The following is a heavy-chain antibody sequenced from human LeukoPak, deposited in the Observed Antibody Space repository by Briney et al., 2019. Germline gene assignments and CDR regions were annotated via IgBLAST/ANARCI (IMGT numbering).Heavy chain of an antibody. D-gene: IGHD3-9*01. J-gene: IGHJ6*02. V-gene: IGHV5-51*01. CDR2: IYPGDSNI. Sequence: GESLKISCQGSGYSFPTYWIGWVRQMPGKGLEWMGIIYPGDSNIKYSPSFQGQVTISADKSISTAYLQWSSLKASDTAMYYCARSVLTESPRYYYYGMDVWGQGTTVTVSS. CDR1: GYSFPTYW. CDR3: ARSVLTESPRYYYYGMDV.